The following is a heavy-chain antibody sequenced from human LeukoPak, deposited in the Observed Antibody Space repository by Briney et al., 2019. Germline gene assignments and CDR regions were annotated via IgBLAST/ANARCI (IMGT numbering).Heavy chain of an antibody. CDR1: GGSFSGYY. Sequence: PSETLSLTCAVYGGSFSGYYWSWIRQPPGKGLEWVGEINHSGSTNYNPSLKSRVTISVDTSKNQFSLKLSSVTAADTAVYYCARNVDIVATIFDYWGQGTLVTVSS. J-gene: IGHJ4*02. V-gene: IGHV4-34*01. CDR2: INHSGST. CDR3: ARNVDIVATIFDY. D-gene: IGHD5-12*01.